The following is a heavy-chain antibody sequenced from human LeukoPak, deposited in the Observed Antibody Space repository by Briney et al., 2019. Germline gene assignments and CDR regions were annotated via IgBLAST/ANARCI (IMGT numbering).Heavy chain of an antibody. CDR2: MNPNSGNT. J-gene: IGHJ5*02. D-gene: IGHD6-13*01. CDR3: ARGQWYSSSESWFDP. V-gene: IGHV1-8*03. Sequence: EASVKVSCKASGYTFTSYDINWVRQATGQGLEWMGWMNPNSGNTGYAQKFQGRVTITRNTSISTAYMELSILRSEDTAVYYCARGQWYSSSESWFDPWGQGTLVTVSS. CDR1: GYTFTSYD.